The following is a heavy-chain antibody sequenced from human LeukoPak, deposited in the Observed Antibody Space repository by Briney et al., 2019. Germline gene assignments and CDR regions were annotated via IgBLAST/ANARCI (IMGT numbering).Heavy chain of an antibody. CDR1: GGSISSYY. CDR3: ARARSGSYIDYYYYYMDV. J-gene: IGHJ6*03. CDR2: IYTSGST. D-gene: IGHD3-10*01. V-gene: IGHV4-4*07. Sequence: SETLPLTCTVSGGSISSYYWSWIRQPAGKGLEWIGRIYTSGSTNYNPSLKSRVTMSVDTSKNQFSLKLSSVTAADTAVYYCARARSGSYIDYYYYYMDVWGKGTTVTISS.